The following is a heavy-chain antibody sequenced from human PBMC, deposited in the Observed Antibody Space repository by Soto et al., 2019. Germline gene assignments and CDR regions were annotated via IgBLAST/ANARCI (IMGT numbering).Heavy chain of an antibody. CDR1: GLTFSSYA. Sequence: PGGSLRLSCAASGLTFSSYAMSWVRQAPGKGLEWVSAISGSGGSTYYADSVKGRFTISRDNSKNTLYLQMNSLRAEDTAVYYCAKTTKYSYAQGYFVYRCQATLVTL. CDR3: AKTTKYSYAQGYFVY. D-gene: IGHD5-18*01. CDR2: ISGSGGST. V-gene: IGHV3-23*01. J-gene: IGHJ4*02.